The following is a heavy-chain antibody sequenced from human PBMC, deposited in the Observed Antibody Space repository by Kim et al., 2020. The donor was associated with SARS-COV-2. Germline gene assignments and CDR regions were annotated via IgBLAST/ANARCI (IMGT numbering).Heavy chain of an antibody. Sequence: GGSLRLSCTTSGFTFTGYAMSWVRQAPGKGLEWVSSIDGSDGTTYYVDSVKGRFTISRDNSKNTLYLQMNILRADDTAVYYCMKGGWGWIWDHWGQGT. CDR2: IDGSDGTT. D-gene: IGHD2-2*03. J-gene: IGHJ4*02. CDR1: GFTFTGYA. CDR3: MKGGWGWIWDH. V-gene: IGHV3-23*01.